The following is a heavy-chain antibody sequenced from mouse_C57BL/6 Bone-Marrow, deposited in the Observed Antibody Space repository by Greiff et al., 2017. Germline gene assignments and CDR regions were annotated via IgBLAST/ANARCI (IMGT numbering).Heavy chain of an antibody. CDR1: GFTFSSYG. D-gene: IGHD1-1*01. Sequence: EVKLVESGGDLVKPGGSLKLSCAASGFTFSSYGMSWVRQTPDKRLEWVATISSGGSYTYYPDSVNGRFTISRDNAKNTLYLQMRSLKSEDTAMYYCARRGYYYGSPYFDYWGQGTTLTVSS. V-gene: IGHV5-6*01. J-gene: IGHJ2*01. CDR2: ISSGGSYT. CDR3: ARRGYYYGSPYFDY.